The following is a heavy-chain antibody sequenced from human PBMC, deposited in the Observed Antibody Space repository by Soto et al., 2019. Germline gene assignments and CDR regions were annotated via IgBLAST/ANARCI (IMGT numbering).Heavy chain of an antibody. CDR3: ASRGLRAAATNWFEP. Sequence: KAXETLSLTCSVSGGSISSGGYYWGWIRQTPGRVLEWIASMYHGGTTYSNPSLKSRVTISVDTSKNQFSLRLTSVTAADTAVYYCASRGLRAAATNWFEPWGQGTLVTAPQ. CDR1: GGSISSGGYY. J-gene: IGHJ5*02. D-gene: IGHD6-13*01. CDR2: MYHGGTT. V-gene: IGHV4-39*01.